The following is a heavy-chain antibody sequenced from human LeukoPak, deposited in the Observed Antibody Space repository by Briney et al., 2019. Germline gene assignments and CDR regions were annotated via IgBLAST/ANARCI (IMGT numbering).Heavy chain of an antibody. J-gene: IGHJ4*02. D-gene: IGHD4-23*01. CDR1: GGSISSSSYY. CDR3: ARGAVVTPLDY. CDR2: IYYSGST. V-gene: IGHV4-39*01. Sequence: SGTLSLTCTVSGGSISSSSYYWGWIRQPPGKGLEWIGSIYYSGSTYYNPSLKSRVTISVDTSKNQFSLKLSSVTAADTAVYYCARGAVVTPLDYWGQGTLVTVSS.